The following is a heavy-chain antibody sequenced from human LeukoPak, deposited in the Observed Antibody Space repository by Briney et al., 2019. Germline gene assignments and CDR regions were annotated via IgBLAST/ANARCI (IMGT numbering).Heavy chain of an antibody. D-gene: IGHD6-19*01. CDR3: ASQNGSLWLLPFDP. CDR1: GYTFTGYY. V-gene: IGHV1-18*04. CDR2: ISAYNGNT. Sequence: GASVKVSCKASGYTFTGYYMHWVRQAPGQGLEWMGWISAYNGNTNYAQKLQGRVTMTTDTSTGTAYMELRSLRSDDTAVYYCASQNGSLWLLPFDPWGQGTLVTVSS. J-gene: IGHJ5*02.